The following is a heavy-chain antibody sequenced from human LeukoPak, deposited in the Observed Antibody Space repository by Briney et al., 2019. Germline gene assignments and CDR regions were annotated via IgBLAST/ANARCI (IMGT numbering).Heavy chain of an antibody. V-gene: IGHV4-59*08. D-gene: IGHD4-17*01. CDR1: GGSISGYY. Sequence: SETLSLTCAVSGGSISGYYWSWLRQPPGRGLEWIGYLYYTGTTKYNPSLKSRITISVDTSKNQFSLTLTSVTAADTAVYFCTRSRTIHCGDYGWFVYWGQGILVTVS. J-gene: IGHJ4*02. CDR2: LYYTGTT. CDR3: TRSRTIHCGDYGWFVY.